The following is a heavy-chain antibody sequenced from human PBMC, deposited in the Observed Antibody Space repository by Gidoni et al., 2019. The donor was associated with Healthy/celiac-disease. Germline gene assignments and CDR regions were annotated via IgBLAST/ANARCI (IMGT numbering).Heavy chain of an antibody. J-gene: IGHJ6*02. Sequence: EVHLVESGCGLVQPGGSLILSCAASGFPFSSYFMHWVRQAPGNGLVWVSRINRDGSSTSYADSVKGRFTISRDNAKSTLYLQMNSLRAEDTAVYYCARVDYYGSGSYYYYGMDVWGQGTTVTVSS. V-gene: IGHV3-74*01. CDR2: INRDGSST. CDR1: GFPFSSYF. D-gene: IGHD3-10*01. CDR3: ARVDYYGSGSYYYYGMDV.